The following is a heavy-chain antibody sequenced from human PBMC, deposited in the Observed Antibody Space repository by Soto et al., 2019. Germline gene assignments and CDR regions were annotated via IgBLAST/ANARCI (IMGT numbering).Heavy chain of an antibody. CDR3: QVHCSSTSCYGPLDY. J-gene: IGHJ4*02. D-gene: IGHD2-2*01. V-gene: IGHV3-33*01. CDR1: GFTFSSYG. Sequence: SLRLSCAASGFTFSSYGMHWVRQAPGKGLEWVAVIWYDGSNKYYADSVKGRFTISRDNSKNTLYLQMNSLRAEDTAVYYCQVHCSSTSCYGPLDYWGQGTLVTVSS. CDR2: IWYDGSNK.